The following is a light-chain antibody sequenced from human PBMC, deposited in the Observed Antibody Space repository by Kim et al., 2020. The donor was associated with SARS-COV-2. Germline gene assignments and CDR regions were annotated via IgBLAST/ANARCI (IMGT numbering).Light chain of an antibody. CDR2: ETS. CDR1: QSVGSH. J-gene: IGKJ1*01. CDR3: QQYDKWRT. V-gene: IGKV3-15*01. Sequence: DIVMTQSPANLSVSLGEGATLSCRAGQSVGSHLAWYQHKPGQAPRLLIYETSTRAPGIPARFSGSGSGTEFTLTISSLQSEDFAIYYCQQYDKWRTFGQGTKVDIK.